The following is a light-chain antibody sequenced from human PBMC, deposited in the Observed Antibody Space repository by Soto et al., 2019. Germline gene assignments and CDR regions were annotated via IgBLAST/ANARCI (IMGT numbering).Light chain of an antibody. CDR3: HSYARGMHVI. V-gene: IGLV1-40*01. Sequence: QSALTQPASVSGAPGQRITISCTGTSSNIGVGNFVHWYQQLPGIAPKLLIYGNSNRPSGVPDRFSGSKSGTTASLAITGLQAEDEADYYCHSYARGMHVIFGGGTKLTVL. CDR2: GNS. CDR1: SSNIGVGNF. J-gene: IGLJ2*01.